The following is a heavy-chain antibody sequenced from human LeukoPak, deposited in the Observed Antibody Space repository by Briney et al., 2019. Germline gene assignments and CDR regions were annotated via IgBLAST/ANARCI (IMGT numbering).Heavy chain of an antibody. D-gene: IGHD1-26*01. J-gene: IGHJ5*02. V-gene: IGHV1-8*03. Sequence: ASVKVSCKASGYTFTSYDINWVRQATGQGLEWMGWMNPNSGNTGYAQKFQGRVTITRNTSISTAYMELSSLRSEDTAVYYCARVRRVGLRFDPWGQGTLVTVSS. CDR3: ARVRRVGLRFDP. CDR2: MNPNSGNT. CDR1: GYTFTSYD.